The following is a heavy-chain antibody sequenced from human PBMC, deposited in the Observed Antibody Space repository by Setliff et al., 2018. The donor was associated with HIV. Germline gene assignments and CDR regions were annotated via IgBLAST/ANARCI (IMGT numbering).Heavy chain of an antibody. CDR2: THDSGRT. V-gene: IGHV4-38-2*01. Sequence: ETLSLTCDVSGYSLTSGYYWGWIRQPPGKGLEWIGSTHDSGRTYYNPSLKSRVTISVDRSKNQFSLKLSSVTAADTAVYYCARRGDFFYYALGVWGQGTTVTVSS. CDR1: GYSLTSGYY. J-gene: IGHJ6*02. CDR3: ARRGDFFYYALGV.